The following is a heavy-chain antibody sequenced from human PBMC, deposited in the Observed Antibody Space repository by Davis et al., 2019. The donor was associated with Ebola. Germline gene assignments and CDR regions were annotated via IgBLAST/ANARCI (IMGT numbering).Heavy chain of an antibody. CDR1: GFPFSSYW. CDR3: AREGGYDLSYYGMDV. Sequence: ESLKIPCAALGFPFSSYWMSWVRQAPGKGLEWVANIKQDGSEKYYVDSVKGRFTISRDNAKNSLYLQMNSLRAEDTAVYYCAREGGYDLSYYGMDVWGQGTTVTVSS. D-gene: IGHD5-12*01. CDR2: IKQDGSEK. J-gene: IGHJ6*02. V-gene: IGHV3-7*01.